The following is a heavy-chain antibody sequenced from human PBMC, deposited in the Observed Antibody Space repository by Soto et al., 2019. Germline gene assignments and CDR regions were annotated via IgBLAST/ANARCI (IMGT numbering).Heavy chain of an antibody. D-gene: IGHD3-22*01. J-gene: IGHJ4*02. Sequence: GGSLRLSCEASGFTLSNYGTHWVRQAPGEGLEWVAHISYDGSNEHYTDSVKGRFTISRDNSKNMVFLHMNSLRPEDTAVYHCAKETTFRDSSGNYVFGNWGRGTQVT. CDR1: GFTLSNYG. CDR2: ISYDGSNE. V-gene: IGHV3-30*18. CDR3: AKETTFRDSSGNYVFGN.